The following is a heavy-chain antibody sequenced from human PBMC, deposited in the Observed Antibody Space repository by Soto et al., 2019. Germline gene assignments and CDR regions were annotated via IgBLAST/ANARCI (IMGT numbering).Heavy chain of an antibody. CDR3: ARDEEDANLMIVVLPGDY. D-gene: IGHD2-21*01. Sequence: QVQLVQSGGEVKEPGASVKVSCKASGYRFSRYGINWVRQAPGQGLEWMGWVSTYDGNTQYAQKFQGRITMTTDTSTNTVYLELRSLTSDDTAVYYCARDEEDANLMIVVLPGDYWGQGTLVSVSS. V-gene: IGHV1-18*01. J-gene: IGHJ4*02. CDR1: GYRFSRYG. CDR2: VSTYDGNT.